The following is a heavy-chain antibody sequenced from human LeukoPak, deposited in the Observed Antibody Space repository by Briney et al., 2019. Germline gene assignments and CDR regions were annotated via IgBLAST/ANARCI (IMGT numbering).Heavy chain of an antibody. Sequence: PGGSLRLSCAASGFTFSSYAMHWVRQAPGKGLEWVAVISYDGSNKYYADSVKGRFTISRDNSKNTLFLQMDNLRADDTATYYCARSGPSVLWSKYFDYWGQGALVTVSS. V-gene: IGHV3-30*14. CDR1: GFTFSSYA. D-gene: IGHD3-10*01. CDR2: ISYDGSNK. CDR3: ARSGPSVLWSKYFDY. J-gene: IGHJ4*02.